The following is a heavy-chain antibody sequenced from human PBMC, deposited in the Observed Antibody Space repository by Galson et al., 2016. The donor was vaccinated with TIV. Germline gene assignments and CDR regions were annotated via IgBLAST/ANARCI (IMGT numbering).Heavy chain of an antibody. CDR3: ASDRNTALDTYHYYYGMDA. Sequence: SVKVSCKASGDTFSSYVFNWVRLAPGQGLEWMGGIIPLFRTTNYAQKFQGRVTITADESTNTAYMELNSLRSGDTAVYYCASDRNTALDTYHYYYGMDAWGQGTAVIVSS. CDR1: GDTFSSYV. D-gene: IGHD5-18*01. CDR2: IIPLFRTT. J-gene: IGHJ6*02. V-gene: IGHV1-69*13.